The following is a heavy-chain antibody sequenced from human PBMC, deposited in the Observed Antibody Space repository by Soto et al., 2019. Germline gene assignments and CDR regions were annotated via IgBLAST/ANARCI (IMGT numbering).Heavy chain of an antibody. CDR3: ARAVGRDGSSWDRGGYDS. V-gene: IGHV1-2*04. J-gene: IGHJ4*02. CDR2: INPDSGGT. Sequence: QVQLLQSGAEVEKSGASVKVSCKASGYSFTAYYIHWVRQAPGQGLEWMGWINPDSGGTDYAQKCEGWLPCGGGTATDTGCRELTRLKSNDTSVYYCARAVGRDGSSWDRGGYDSWGQGTQVTVSS. D-gene: IGHD2-2*01. CDR1: GYSFTAYY.